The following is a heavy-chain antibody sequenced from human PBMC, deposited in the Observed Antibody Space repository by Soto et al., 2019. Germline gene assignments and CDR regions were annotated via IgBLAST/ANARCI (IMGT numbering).Heavy chain of an antibody. CDR2: IYYSGST. CDR1: GVSISSYY. D-gene: IGHD6-13*01. Sequence: SETLSLTCTVSGVSISSYYGSWIRQPPGKGLEWIGYIYYSGSTNYNPSLKSRVTISVDTSKNQFSLKLSSVTAADTAVYYCARDNAGIDWFDPWGQGTLVTVSS. J-gene: IGHJ5*02. V-gene: IGHV4-59*01. CDR3: ARDNAGIDWFDP.